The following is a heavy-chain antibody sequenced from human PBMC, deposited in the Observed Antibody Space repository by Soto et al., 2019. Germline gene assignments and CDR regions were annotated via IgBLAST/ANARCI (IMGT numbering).Heavy chain of an antibody. CDR2: INAGNGNT. J-gene: IGHJ4*02. CDR1: GSTFTSYA. CDR3: ARLTWGTAVAGTAPFGD. V-gene: IGHV1-3*01. Sequence: XSVKVSCKASGSTFTSYAMHLVRQAPGQRLEWMGWINAGNGNTKYSQKFQGRVTITRDTSASTAYMELSSLRSEDTAVYYCARLTWGTAVAGTAPFGDWGQGTLVTVSS. D-gene: IGHD6-19*01.